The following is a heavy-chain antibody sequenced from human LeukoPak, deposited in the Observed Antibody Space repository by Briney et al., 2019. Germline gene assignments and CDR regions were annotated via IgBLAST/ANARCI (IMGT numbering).Heavy chain of an antibody. D-gene: IGHD3-22*01. V-gene: IGHV3-74*01. CDR1: GFTFSTSW. CDR3: ARDMGSYDKV. CDR2: INTDGNTR. Sequence: PGGSLRLSCATSGFTFSTSWMHWVRQAPGKGLVWVSRINTDGNTRNYADSVKGRFTISRDNAKNTLYLQMNSLRAEDTAVYYCARDMGSYDKVWGQGTLVTVSS. J-gene: IGHJ4*02.